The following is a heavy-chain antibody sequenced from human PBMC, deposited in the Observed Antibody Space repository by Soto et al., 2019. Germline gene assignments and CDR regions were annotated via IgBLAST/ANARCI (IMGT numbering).Heavy chain of an antibody. CDR2: MSYDGTYK. V-gene: IGHV3-30*18. CDR3: AKDRGYYSSSWPIY. J-gene: IGHJ4*02. Sequence: QVQLVESGGGVVQPGRSLRLSCAASGSSFSSYGIHWVRQGPGKGLEWVAVMSYDGTYKHYADSVKGRFTFSRDNSKNTVYLQMNSLRVEDTAVYYCAKDRGYYSSSWPIYWGQGTLVTVSS. D-gene: IGHD6-13*01. CDR1: GSSFSSYG.